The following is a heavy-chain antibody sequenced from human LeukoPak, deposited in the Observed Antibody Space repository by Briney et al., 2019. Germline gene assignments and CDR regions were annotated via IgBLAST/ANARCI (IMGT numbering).Heavy chain of an antibody. Sequence: GGSLRLSCAASGFTFSSYAMHWVRQALGKGLEWVAVISYDGSNKYYADSVKGRFTISRDNAKNSLYLQMNSLRAEDTAVYYCARDIVVVPAAEGMDVWGQGTTVTVSS. CDR2: ISYDGSNK. V-gene: IGHV3-30-3*01. D-gene: IGHD2-2*01. J-gene: IGHJ6*02. CDR3: ARDIVVVPAAEGMDV. CDR1: GFTFSSYA.